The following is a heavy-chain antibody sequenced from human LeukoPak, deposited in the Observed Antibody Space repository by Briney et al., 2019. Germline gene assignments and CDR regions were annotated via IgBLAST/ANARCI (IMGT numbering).Heavy chain of an antibody. CDR2: IYSGGST. J-gene: IGHJ4*02. CDR1: GFTFSSYA. V-gene: IGHV3-66*02. D-gene: IGHD6-19*01. CDR3: AREEVSSGWYPTD. Sequence: AGGSLRLSCAASGFTFSSYAMSWVRQAPGKGLEWVSVIYSGGSTYYADSVKGRFTISRDNSKNTLYLQMNSLRAEDTAVYYCAREEVSSGWYPTDWGQGTLVTVSS.